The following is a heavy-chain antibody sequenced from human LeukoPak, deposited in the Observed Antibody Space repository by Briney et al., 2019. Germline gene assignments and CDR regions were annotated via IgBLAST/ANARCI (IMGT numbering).Heavy chain of an antibody. J-gene: IGHJ4*02. CDR1: GYTFTAYY. D-gene: IGHD3-10*01. Sequence: GASVKVSCKASGYTFTAYYINWVRQAPGQGLEWMGWINPHSGGAVYAQGFQGRVTMTRDTSISTAYMELSSLRSEDTAVYYCARVKRRFGEFDPYFDYWGQGTLVTVSS. CDR2: INPHSGGA. V-gene: IGHV1-2*02. CDR3: ARVKRRFGEFDPYFDY.